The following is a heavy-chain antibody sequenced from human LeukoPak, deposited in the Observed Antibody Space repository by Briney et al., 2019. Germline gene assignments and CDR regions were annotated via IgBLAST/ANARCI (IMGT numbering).Heavy chain of an antibody. CDR2: IYYSGST. D-gene: IGHD5-18*01. V-gene: IGHV4-39*01. J-gene: IGHJ4*02. Sequence: SETLSLTCTVSGGSIRSSRYDWGGIRQPQGKGREGIGSIYYSGSTYYNPSRKRRFTISVDTSKNAFSMRLTSVTAADTAVYYCARHRGPGVQLWLICDYWGQGTLVTVSS. CDR1: GGSIRSSRYD. CDR3: ARHRGPGVQLWLICDY.